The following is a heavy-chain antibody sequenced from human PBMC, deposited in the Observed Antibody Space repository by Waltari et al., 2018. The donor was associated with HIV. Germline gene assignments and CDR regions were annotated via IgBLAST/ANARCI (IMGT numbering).Heavy chain of an antibody. CDR3: ARDLMYFYDSSGHYPEFDY. J-gene: IGHJ4*02. V-gene: IGHV3-23*01. D-gene: IGHD3-22*01. CDR1: GFTFRHYA. CDR2: ISHSGAKT. Sequence: EVELLVSGGDLVQPGGSLSLSCAASGFTFRHYALTRARQAPGKGLECVSTISHSGAKTFYAESVKGRFTVSSDNLKKTVYLQMNSLRVEDTALYYCARDLMYFYDSSGHYPEFDYWGRGTLVSVSS.